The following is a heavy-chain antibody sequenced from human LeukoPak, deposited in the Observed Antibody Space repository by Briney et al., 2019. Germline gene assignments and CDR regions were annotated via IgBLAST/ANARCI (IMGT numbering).Heavy chain of an antibody. J-gene: IGHJ4*02. D-gene: IGHD6-6*01. CDR3: YWIAARPGAVVDY. CDR1: GFTVSSNY. Sequence: PGGSLRLSCAASGFTVSSNYMNWVRQAPGKGLEWVSYISSSGSTIYYADSVKGRFTISRDNAKNSLYLQMNSLRAEDTAVYYCYWIAARPGAVVDYWGQGTLVTVSS. V-gene: IGHV3-48*03. CDR2: ISSSGSTI.